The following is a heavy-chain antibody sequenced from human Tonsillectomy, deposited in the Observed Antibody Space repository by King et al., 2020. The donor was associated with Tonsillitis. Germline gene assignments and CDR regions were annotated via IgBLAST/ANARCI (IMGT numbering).Heavy chain of an antibody. CDR3: ARDLHYDILTGELDY. Sequence: VQLVESGGGLVKPGGSLRLSCAASGFTFSDYYMSWIRQAPGKGLGWVSYISSSSTYTNYGDSVKGRFTIPRDNAKNSLYLQMNSLRAEDTAVYYCARDLHYDILTGELDYWGQGTLVTVSS. J-gene: IGHJ4*02. V-gene: IGHV3-11*05. CDR2: ISSSSTYT. D-gene: IGHD3-9*01. CDR1: GFTFSDYY.